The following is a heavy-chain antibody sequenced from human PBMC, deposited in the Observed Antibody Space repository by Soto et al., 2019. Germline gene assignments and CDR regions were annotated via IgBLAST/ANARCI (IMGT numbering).Heavy chain of an antibody. V-gene: IGHV1-2*02. CDR3: ACAQNYYVQDYHAMDV. CDR1: GYVFTGYY. D-gene: IGHD1-26*01. CDR2: INANSGGT. Sequence: QAQLVQSGAEVKKPGASVKVSCKASGYVFTGYYLYWVRQAPGQGLEWVGWINANSGGTNYAQQFQGRVTMTRDTSTSTGYLELNRLRFDDTAVYYCACAQNYYVQDYHAMDVWGQGTTVTVSS. J-gene: IGHJ6*02.